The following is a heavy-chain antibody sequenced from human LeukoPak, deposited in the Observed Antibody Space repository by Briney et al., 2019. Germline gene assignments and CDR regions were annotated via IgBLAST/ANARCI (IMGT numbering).Heavy chain of an antibody. D-gene: IGHD6-19*01. CDR3: AREGGSCKGIAVAGAPVGCGMDV. Sequence: SETLSLTCSVSGGSMSSYYWSWIRQPAGKGLEWIGRMYTSGSTNYNPSLKSRVTMSVDASKNQFSLKLRSVTAADTAVYYCAREGGSCKGIAVAGAPVGCGMDVWGQGTTVTVSS. CDR2: MYTSGST. J-gene: IGHJ6*02. V-gene: IGHV4-4*07. CDR1: GGSMSSYY.